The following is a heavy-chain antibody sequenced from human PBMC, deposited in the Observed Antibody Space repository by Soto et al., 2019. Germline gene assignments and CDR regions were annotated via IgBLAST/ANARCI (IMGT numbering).Heavy chain of an antibody. J-gene: IGHJ6*03. CDR3: ARTYGSGSYYYYYYYMDV. D-gene: IGHD3-10*01. V-gene: IGHV4-61*05. CDR1: GGSISSSSYD. Sequence: PSETLSLTCTVSGGSISSSSYDWGWIRQPPGKGLEWIGYIYYSGSTNYNPSLKSRVTISVETSKNQFSLKLSSVTAADTAVYYCARTYGSGSYYYYYYYMDVWGKGTTVTVSS. CDR2: IYYSGST.